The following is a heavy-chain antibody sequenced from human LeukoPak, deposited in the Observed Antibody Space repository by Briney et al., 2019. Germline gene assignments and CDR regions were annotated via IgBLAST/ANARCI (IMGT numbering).Heavy chain of an antibody. CDR3: AREGPVEMATLKGIHYYYGMDV. D-gene: IGHD5-24*01. Sequence: GRSLRLSCAASGFTFSSYAMHRVRQAPGKGLEWVAVISYDGSNKYYADSVKGRFTISRDNSKNTLYLQMNSLRAEDTAVYYCAREGPVEMATLKGIHYYYGMDVWGQGTTVTVSS. CDR1: GFTFSSYA. V-gene: IGHV3-30-3*01. CDR2: ISYDGSNK. J-gene: IGHJ6*02.